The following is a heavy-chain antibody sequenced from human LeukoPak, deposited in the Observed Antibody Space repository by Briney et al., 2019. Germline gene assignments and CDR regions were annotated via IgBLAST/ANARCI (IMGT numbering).Heavy chain of an antibody. CDR2: ISGSGGST. D-gene: IGHD3-16*02. Sequence: GSLRLSCAASGFTFSSYAMSWVRQAPGKGLEWVSAISGSGGSTYYADSVKGRFTISRDNSKNTLHLQMNSLRAEDTAVYYCAKRTSGPMITFGGVIGAYFDYWGQGTLVTVSS. CDR1: GFTFSSYA. CDR3: AKRTSGPMITFGGVIGAYFDY. V-gene: IGHV3-23*01. J-gene: IGHJ4*02.